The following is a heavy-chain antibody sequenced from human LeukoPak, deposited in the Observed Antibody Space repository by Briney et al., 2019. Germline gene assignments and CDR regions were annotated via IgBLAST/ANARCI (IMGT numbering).Heavy chain of an antibody. Sequence: PSETLSLTCTVSGGSISSYYWSWIRQPPGKGLEWIGYIYYSGSTNYNPSLKSRVTISVDTSKKKFSLKLSSVTAADTAVYYCASHLYYYDSSGYYKGGFDYWGQGTLVTVSS. V-gene: IGHV4-59*08. CDR2: IYYSGST. CDR3: ASHLYYYDSSGYYKGGFDY. J-gene: IGHJ4*02. CDR1: GGSISSYY. D-gene: IGHD3-22*01.